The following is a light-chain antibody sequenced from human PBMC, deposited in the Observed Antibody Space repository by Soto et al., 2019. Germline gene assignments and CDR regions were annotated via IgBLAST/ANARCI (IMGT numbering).Light chain of an antibody. CDR2: EGS. J-gene: IGLJ1*01. CDR1: STDVGGYNY. V-gene: IGLV2-23*01. CDR3: CPYAGSSTYV. Sequence: QSVLAQPSSVSGSPGQSITISCTGTSTDVGGYNYVSWYQHHPGKAPKLMIYEGSKRPSGVSNRFSGSKSGNTASLTISGLQAEDEADYYCCPYAGSSTYVFGTGTKVTVL.